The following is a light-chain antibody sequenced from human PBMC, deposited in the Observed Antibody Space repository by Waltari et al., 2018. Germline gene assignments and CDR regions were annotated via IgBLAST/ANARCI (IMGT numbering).Light chain of an antibody. CDR3: HSRDASGVGGT. Sequence: TQDPAVSVAMGQTVRITCQGDSLRSFYASWYQQRPGQAPILVVYGQHDRPSGVPDRLSGSSSDNTASLTITGAQAEDEGFYYCHSRDASGVGGTFGGGTKLTVL. CDR1: SLRSFY. J-gene: IGLJ2*01. CDR2: GQH. V-gene: IGLV3-19*01.